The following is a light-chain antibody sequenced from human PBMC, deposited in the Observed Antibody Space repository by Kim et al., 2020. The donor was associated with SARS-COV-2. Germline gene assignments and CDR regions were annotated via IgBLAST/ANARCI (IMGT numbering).Light chain of an antibody. CDR3: QAWDSTSYV. CDR1: KLGDKY. J-gene: IGLJ1*01. Sequence: VSPGQTASITCSGDKLGDKYACWYQQKPGQSPVLVIYQDSKRPSGIPERFSGSNSGNTATLTISGTQAMDEADYYCQAWDSTSYVFGTGTKVTVL. V-gene: IGLV3-1*01. CDR2: QDS.